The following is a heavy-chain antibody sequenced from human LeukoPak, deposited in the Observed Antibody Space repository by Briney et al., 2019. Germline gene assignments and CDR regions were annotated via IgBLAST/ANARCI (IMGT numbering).Heavy chain of an antibody. CDR3: ARDRNVVGADFDS. V-gene: IGHV3-30*04. CDR2: VSFDGTNN. CDR1: GFIFDNFA. J-gene: IGHJ5*01. Sequence: GGSLRLSCAASGFIFDNFAIHWVRQAPGRGPEWVSIVSFDGTNNFYGDSVKGRFTVSRDNSNNTVYLHMNSLRPDDTAVYFCARDRNVVGADFDSWGQGTLVTVSS. D-gene: IGHD4/OR15-4a*01.